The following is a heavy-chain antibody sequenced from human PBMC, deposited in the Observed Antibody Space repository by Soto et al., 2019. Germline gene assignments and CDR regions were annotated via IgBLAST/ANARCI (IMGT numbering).Heavy chain of an antibody. CDR3: ARDEYHYGSGSSYSTLDD. D-gene: IGHD3-10*01. CDR1: GYPFPNNY. J-gene: IGHJ4*02. V-gene: IGHV1-46*01. Sequence: ASVKVLFKASGYPFPNNYHPLVRQGPEHVTELLGTITLSGGKTGYAQKVKGRVTLPSDTPTSTVYMELRSLRSEGTAIYYCARDEYHYGSGSSYSTLDDWGQGTLVTVSS. CDR2: ITLSGGKT.